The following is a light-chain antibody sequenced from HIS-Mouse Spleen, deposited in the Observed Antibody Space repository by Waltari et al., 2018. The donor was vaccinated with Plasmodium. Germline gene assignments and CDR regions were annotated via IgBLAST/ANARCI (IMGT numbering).Light chain of an antibody. CDR2: EDS. Sequence: QSALTQPASVSGSPGQSITISCTGTSSDVGGYNSVSWSQQHPGTAPKLMIYEDSKRPAGISERFSGSKSGNTASLTISGLQAEDEADYYCSSYTSSSTLDVFGTGTKVTVL. J-gene: IGLJ1*01. V-gene: IGLV2-14*01. CDR3: SSYTSSSTLDV. CDR1: SSDVGGYNS.